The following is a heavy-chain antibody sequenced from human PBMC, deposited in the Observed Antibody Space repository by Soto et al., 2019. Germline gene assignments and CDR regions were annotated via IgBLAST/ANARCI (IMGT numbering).Heavy chain of an antibody. CDR1: GFTFSSYA. J-gene: IGHJ5*02. V-gene: IGHV3-23*01. Sequence: EVQLLESGGGLVQPGGSPRLSCAASGFTFSSYAMSWVRQAPGKGLEWVSAISGSGGSTYYADSVKGRFTISRDNSKNTLYLQMNSLRAEDTAVYYCAKGGLRGDWFDPWGQGTLVTVSS. CDR3: AKGGLRGDWFDP. CDR2: ISGSGGST. D-gene: IGHD4-17*01.